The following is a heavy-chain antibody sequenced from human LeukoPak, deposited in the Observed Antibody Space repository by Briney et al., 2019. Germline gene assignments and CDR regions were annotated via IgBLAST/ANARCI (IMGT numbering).Heavy chain of an antibody. CDR2: ISYDGSNK. CDR1: VFTLSSYS. J-gene: IGHJ4*02. V-gene: IGHV3-30-3*01. CDR3: ARTHPTGYFDY. D-gene: IGHD1-14*01. Sequence: GGSLRLSCAASVFTLSSYSMHWVRQAPCKGQEWVAVISYDGSNKYYADSVKGRFTISRDNSKNTLYLQMNSLRAEDTAVYYCARTHPTGYFDYWGQGTLVTVSS.